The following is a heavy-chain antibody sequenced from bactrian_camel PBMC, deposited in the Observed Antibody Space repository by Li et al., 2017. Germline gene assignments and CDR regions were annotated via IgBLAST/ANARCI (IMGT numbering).Heavy chain of an antibody. J-gene: IGHJ4*01. D-gene: IGHD1*01. CDR3: VRHSGLGLGTILY. V-gene: IGHV3S40*01. Sequence: DVQLVESGGGLVQPGGSLRLSCVTSGFTFAKSFMSWVRQAPGKEFEWVSAINSGGGSTYYADSVKGRFTISRDNAKNTLYLQMNSLKPEDTAMYYCVRHSGLGLGTILYWGQGTQVTVS. CDR1: GFTFAKSF. CDR2: INSGGGST.